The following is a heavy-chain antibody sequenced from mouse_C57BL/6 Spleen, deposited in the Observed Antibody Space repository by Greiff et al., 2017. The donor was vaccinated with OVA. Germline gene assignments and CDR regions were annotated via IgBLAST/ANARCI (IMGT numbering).Heavy chain of an antibody. CDR2: IYPRSGNT. V-gene: IGHV1-81*01. CDR3: AREEDYGSSSDWYFGV. D-gene: IGHD1-1*01. J-gene: IGHJ1*03. Sequence: LQESGAELARPGASVKLSCKASGYTFTSYGISWVKQRTGQGLEWIGEIYPRSGNTYYNEKFKGKATLTADKSSSTAYMELRSLTSEDSAVYFCAREEDYGSSSDWYFGVWGTGTTVTVSS. CDR1: GYTFTSYG.